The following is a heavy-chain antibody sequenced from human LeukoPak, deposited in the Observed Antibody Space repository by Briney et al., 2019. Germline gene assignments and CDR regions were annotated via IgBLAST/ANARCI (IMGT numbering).Heavy chain of an antibody. J-gene: IGHJ3*02. CDR2: IRSKAYGCTT. CDR1: GFTFGDYA. D-gene: IGHD3-9*01. V-gene: IGHV3-49*04. Sequence: PGGSLRLSCTASGFTFGDYAMSWVRQAPGKGLEWVGFIRSKAYGCTTEYAASVKGRFTISRDDPKSIAYLQMNSLKTEDTAVYYCTPTYYDILTGSTTDAFDIWGQGTMVTVSS. CDR3: TPTYYDILTGSTTDAFDI.